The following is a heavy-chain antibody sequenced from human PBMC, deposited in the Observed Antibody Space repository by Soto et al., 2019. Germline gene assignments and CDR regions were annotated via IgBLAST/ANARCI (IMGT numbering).Heavy chain of an antibody. Sequence: ASVKVSCKASGYTFTYYGISWVRQAPGQGLEWMGWISAYNGNTDYAQNLQGRVTMTTDTSTSTVYMELRSLTFDDTAVYYCARGGHKFLPPYNWSDPWGQGTLVTVSS. D-gene: IGHD2-21*01. V-gene: IGHV1-18*01. J-gene: IGHJ5*02. CDR1: GYTFTYYG. CDR3: ARGGHKFLPPYNWSDP. CDR2: ISAYNGNT.